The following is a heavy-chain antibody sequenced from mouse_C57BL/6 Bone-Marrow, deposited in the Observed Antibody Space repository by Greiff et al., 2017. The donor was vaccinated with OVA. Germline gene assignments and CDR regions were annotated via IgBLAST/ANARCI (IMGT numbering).Heavy chain of an antibody. CDR1: GYTFTSYG. CDR2: IYPRSGNT. J-gene: IGHJ2*01. Sequence: QVQLQQSGAELARPGASVKLSCKASGYTFTSYGISWVKQRTGQGLEWIGEIYPRSGNTYYNEKFKGKATLTADKASSTAYMELRSLTSEDSAVYFCARLPMYYYGSKAYWGQGTTLTVSS. D-gene: IGHD1-1*01. V-gene: IGHV1-81*01. CDR3: ARLPMYYYGSKAY.